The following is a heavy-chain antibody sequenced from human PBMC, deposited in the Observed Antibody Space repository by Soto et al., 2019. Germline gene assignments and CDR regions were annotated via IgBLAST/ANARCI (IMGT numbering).Heavy chain of an antibody. D-gene: IGHD4-17*01. V-gene: IGHV4-31*03. Sequence: QVQLQESGPGLVKPSQTLSLTCTVSGGSISSGGYYWSWIRQHPGKGLEWIGYIYYSGSTYYNPSLKSRVTXXVXTXXNQFSLKLSSVTAADTAVYYCARAPLGTVVNWFDPWGQGTLVTVSS. CDR2: IYYSGST. CDR1: GGSISSGGYY. CDR3: ARAPLGTVVNWFDP. J-gene: IGHJ5*02.